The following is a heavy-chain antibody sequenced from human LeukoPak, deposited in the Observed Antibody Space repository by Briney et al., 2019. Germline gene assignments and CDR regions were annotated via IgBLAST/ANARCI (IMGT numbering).Heavy chain of an antibody. Sequence: ASVTVSCKASGYTFTGYYMHWVRQAPGQGLEWMGWINPNSGGTNYAQKFQGRVTMTRDTSISTAYMELSRLRSDDTAVYYCARDKLRWDAFDIWGQGTMVTVSS. CDR1: GYTFTGYY. V-gene: IGHV1-2*02. CDR2: INPNSGGT. CDR3: ARDKLRWDAFDI. D-gene: IGHD4-23*01. J-gene: IGHJ3*02.